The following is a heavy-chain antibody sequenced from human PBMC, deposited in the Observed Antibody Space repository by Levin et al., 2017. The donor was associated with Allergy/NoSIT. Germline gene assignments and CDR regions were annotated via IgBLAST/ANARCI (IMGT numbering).Heavy chain of an antibody. CDR1: GFPLSNYD. Sequence: SCAASGFPLSNYDMHWVRQAAGKGLEWVSSIGTISDTFYSGSVKGRFTISRENAKDSLYLQMNSLRAGDTAVYYCARQAKYCSGGNCYYNGMDVWGQGTTVTVSS. D-gene: IGHD2-15*01. J-gene: IGHJ6*02. CDR3: ARQAKYCSGGNCYYNGMDV. CDR2: IGTISDT. V-gene: IGHV3-13*01.